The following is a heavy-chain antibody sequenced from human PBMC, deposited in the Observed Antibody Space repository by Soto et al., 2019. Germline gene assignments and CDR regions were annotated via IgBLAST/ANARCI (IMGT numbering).Heavy chain of an antibody. CDR2: IDNSGST. D-gene: IGHD3-3*01. CDR3: ARGGQYFWSGPFDY. CDR1: AGSISNYF. V-gene: IGHV4-4*07. Sequence: PSETLSLTCTVSAGSISNYFCNWIRQPAGKGLEWIGRIDNSGSTNYNPSLKSRITMSADTSRNQFSLKLNSVTAAATAVYYCARGGQYFWSGPFDYWGQGALVTVSS. J-gene: IGHJ4*02.